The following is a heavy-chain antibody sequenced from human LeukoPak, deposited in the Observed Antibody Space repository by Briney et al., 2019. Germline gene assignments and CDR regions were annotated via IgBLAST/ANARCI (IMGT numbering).Heavy chain of an antibody. D-gene: IGHD6-19*01. CDR2: IIPIFGTA. CDR1: GGTFSSYA. V-gene: IGHV1-69*06. Sequence: SVKVSCKASGGTFSSYAISWVRQAPGQGLEWMGGIIPIFGTANYAQKFQGRVTITADKSTSTAYMELSSLRSEDTAVYYCAREEIAVAAQDYWGQGTLVTVSS. CDR3: AREEIAVAAQDY. J-gene: IGHJ4*02.